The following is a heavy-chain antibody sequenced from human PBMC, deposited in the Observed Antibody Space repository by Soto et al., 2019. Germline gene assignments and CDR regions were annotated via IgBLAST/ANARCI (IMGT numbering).Heavy chain of an antibody. D-gene: IGHD6-25*01. Sequence: SETLSLTCTVSGGSISSGGYYWSWIRQHPGKGLEWIGEINHSGSTNYNPSLKSRVTISVDTSKNQFSLILSSVTAADTAVYYCASMWSGYNSHWGQGTLVTVSS. CDR2: INHSGST. V-gene: IGHV4-39*07. CDR3: ASMWSGYNSH. J-gene: IGHJ4*02. CDR1: GGSISSGGYY.